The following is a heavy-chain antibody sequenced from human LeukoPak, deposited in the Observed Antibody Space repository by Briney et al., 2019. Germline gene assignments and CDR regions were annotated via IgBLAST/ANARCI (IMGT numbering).Heavy chain of an antibody. V-gene: IGHV4-4*07. D-gene: IGHD3-22*01. CDR2: ICTSGST. Sequence: SETLSLTCSVSGGSISSYCWSWIRQPAGKGLEWIGRICTSGSTKYNPSLKSRVTMSVDTSKNQFSLKLSSVTAADTAVYYCARDAPISGYYDSSGSQLDYWGQGTLVTVSS. J-gene: IGHJ4*02. CDR3: ARDAPISGYYDSSGSQLDY. CDR1: GGSISSYC.